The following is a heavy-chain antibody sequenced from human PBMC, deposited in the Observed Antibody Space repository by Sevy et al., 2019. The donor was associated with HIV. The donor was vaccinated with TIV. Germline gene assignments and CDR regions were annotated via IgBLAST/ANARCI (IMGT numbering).Heavy chain of an antibody. J-gene: IGHJ4*02. CDR1: AFTFKNYA. D-gene: IGHD3-16*02. Sequence: GGSLRLSCAASAFTFKNYAMTWVRQAPGKGLQWISSISGSGGDTKYADSVKGRFTISRDNSKNTLYLQMNSLRAEDTAVYHCAKDQGDYIWGTYRHWGQGTLVTVSS. V-gene: IGHV3-23*01. CDR3: AKDQGDYIWGTYRH. CDR2: ISGSGGDT.